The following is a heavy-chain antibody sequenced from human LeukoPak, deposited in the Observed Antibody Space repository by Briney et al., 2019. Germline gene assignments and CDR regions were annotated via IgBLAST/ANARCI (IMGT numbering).Heavy chain of an antibody. CDR2: INWSGGYT. V-gene: IGHV3-20*04. CDR3: AELGITMIGGV. J-gene: IGHJ6*04. D-gene: IGHD3-10*02. CDR1: GFTFDDYG. Sequence: GGSLRLSCAASGFTFDDYGMSWVRQAPGKGLEWVSGINWSGGYTDYADSVKGRFTISRDNAKNSLYLQMNSLRAEDTAVYYCAELGITMIGGVWGKGTTVTISS.